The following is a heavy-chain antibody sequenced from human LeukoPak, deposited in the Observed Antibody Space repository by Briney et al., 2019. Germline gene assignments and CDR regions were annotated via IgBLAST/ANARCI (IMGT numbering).Heavy chain of an antibody. V-gene: IGHV6-1*01. J-gene: IGHJ5*02. D-gene: IGHD3-3*01. CDR1: GDSVSSNSAA. Sequence: SQTLSLTCAISGDSVSSNSAAWNWIRQSPSRGLEWLGRTYYWSKGYNDYAVSVKSRITINPDTSKNQFSLQLNSVTPEDTAVYYCARGREVLRFLEWLPKGNWFDPWGQGTLVTVSS. CDR3: ARGREVLRFLEWLPKGNWFDP. CDR2: TYYWSKGYN.